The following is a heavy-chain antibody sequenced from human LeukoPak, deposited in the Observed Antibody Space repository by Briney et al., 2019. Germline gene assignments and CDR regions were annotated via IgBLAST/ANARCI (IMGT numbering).Heavy chain of an antibody. Sequence: AETLSLTCTVSGVSISTYSWSWLRQPTGKGLEWIGYISYGGSTSYNPSHRSRVTISVDTSKNQFSLKLSSVTAGDTAVYYCARHLILVAGDYWLEPWGQGTLVTGSS. CDR2: ISYGGST. V-gene: IGHV4-59*08. CDR1: GVSISTYS. J-gene: IGHJ5*02. CDR3: ARHLILVAGDYWLEP. D-gene: IGHD6-19*01.